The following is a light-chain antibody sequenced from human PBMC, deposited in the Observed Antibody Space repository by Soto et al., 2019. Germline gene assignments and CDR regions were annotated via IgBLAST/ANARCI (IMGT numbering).Light chain of an antibody. Sequence: DIVFTQFPATLSLSPGERATLSCRASQRVSSYLAWYQLKPCQAPMLLIYDISNRATGIPARFIGSGSGTTFPLTISRLAPEDSAVYYCQQRSAWPRNNFGQGTKLDIK. CDR2: DIS. CDR1: QRVSSY. CDR3: QQRSAWPRNN. V-gene: IGKV3-11*01. J-gene: IGKJ2*01.